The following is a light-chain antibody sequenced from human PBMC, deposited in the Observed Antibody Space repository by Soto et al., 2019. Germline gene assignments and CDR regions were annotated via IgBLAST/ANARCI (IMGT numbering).Light chain of an antibody. CDR1: QSVSSK. J-gene: IGKJ4*01. CDR2: GAS. Sequence: IVMTQSPATLSVSPGEGATLSCRASQSVSSKLAWYQQKPGQAPRLLIYGASTRATGIPARFSGSGSGTEFTLTVSRLEPEDFAVYYCQQYGSSPGTFAGRTKVDI. CDR3: QQYGSSPGT. V-gene: IGKV3-15*01.